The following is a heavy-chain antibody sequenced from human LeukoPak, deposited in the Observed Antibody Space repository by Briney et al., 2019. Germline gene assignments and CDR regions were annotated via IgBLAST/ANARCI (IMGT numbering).Heavy chain of an antibody. CDR1: GYTFTGYY. D-gene: IGHD3-16*02. CDR3: ARDKYYDYVWGGYRPDY. Sequence: ASVKVSCKASGYTFTGYYMHWVRQAPGQGLEWMGRINPNSGGTNYAQKFQGRDTMTRDTSISTAYMELSRLRYDDTAVYYCARDKYYDYVWGGYRPDYWGQGTLVTVSS. V-gene: IGHV1-2*06. J-gene: IGHJ4*02. CDR2: INPNSGGT.